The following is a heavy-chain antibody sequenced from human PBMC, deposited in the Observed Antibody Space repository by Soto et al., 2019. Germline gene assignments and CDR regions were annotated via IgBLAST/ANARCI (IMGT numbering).Heavy chain of an antibody. V-gene: IGHV4-59*01. J-gene: IGHJ5*02. CDR3: GRGRAWFDP. CDR2: IYYTGGT. CDR1: GGSISSYY. Sequence: QVQLQESGPGLVKPSETLSLTCTVSGGSISSYYWSWIRQPPGKGLECIGYIYYTGGTNYNPSLKRRVTISLDTSKNQFSLKLSSVTAADTAVYYCGRGRAWFDPWGQGTLVTVSS.